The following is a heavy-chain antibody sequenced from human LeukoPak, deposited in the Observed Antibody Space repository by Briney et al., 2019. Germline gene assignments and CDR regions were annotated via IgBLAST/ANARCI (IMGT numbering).Heavy chain of an antibody. Sequence: GGSLRLSCTVSGFTVSSDSMSWVRQAPGKGLEWVSFIYSGGSTHYSDSVKGRFTISRDNSKNTLYLQMNSLRAEDTAVYYCAKMYSSSRTDYWGQGTLVTVSS. CDR1: GFTVSSDS. V-gene: IGHV3-53*05. CDR3: AKMYSSSRTDY. J-gene: IGHJ4*02. D-gene: IGHD6-13*01. CDR2: IYSGGST.